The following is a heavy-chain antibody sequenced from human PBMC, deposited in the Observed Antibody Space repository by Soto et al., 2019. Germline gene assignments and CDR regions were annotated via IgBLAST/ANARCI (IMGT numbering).Heavy chain of an antibody. V-gene: IGHV3-23*01. CDR1: GFTFSSYA. CDR2: ISGSGGST. D-gene: IGHD6-13*01. J-gene: IGHJ6*03. CDR3: ARAGAAAAVTHYYYYMDV. Sequence: PGGSLRLSCAASGFTFSSYAMSWVRQAPGKGLGWVSAISGSGGSTYYADSVKGRFTISRDNSKNTLYLQMNSLRAEDTAVYYCARAGAAAAVTHYYYYMDVWGKGTTVTVSS.